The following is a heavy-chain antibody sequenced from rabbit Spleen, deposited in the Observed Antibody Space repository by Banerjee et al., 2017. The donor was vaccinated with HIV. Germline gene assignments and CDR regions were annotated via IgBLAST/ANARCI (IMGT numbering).Heavy chain of an antibody. J-gene: IGHJ4*01. CDR3: ARHNGDSHGWPFNL. Sequence: QEQLEESGGGLVKPEGSLTLTCTTSGFSFSSSYWICWVRQAPGKGLEWIACIGAGNGNTYYASWAKGRFTISKTSSTTVTLQMTSLTAADTATYFCARHNGDSHGWPFNLWGPGTLLTVS. V-gene: IGHV1S45*01. CDR2: IGAGNGNT. D-gene: IGHD6-1*01. CDR1: GFSFSSSYW.